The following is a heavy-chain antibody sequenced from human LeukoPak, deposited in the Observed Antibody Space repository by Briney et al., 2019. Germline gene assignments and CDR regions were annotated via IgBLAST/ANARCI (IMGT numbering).Heavy chain of an antibody. CDR3: ARDKGSGYDYYFDY. V-gene: IGHV1-2*02. CDR2: INPNSGGT. Sequence: GASGKVSCKASGYTFTGYFMHWVRQAPGQGLGWMGWINPNSGGTNYAQKFQGRVTMTRDTSISTAYMALSRLRSDDTAVYYCARDKGSGYDYYFDYWGQGTLVTVSS. CDR1: GYTFTGYF. J-gene: IGHJ4*01. D-gene: IGHD5-12*01.